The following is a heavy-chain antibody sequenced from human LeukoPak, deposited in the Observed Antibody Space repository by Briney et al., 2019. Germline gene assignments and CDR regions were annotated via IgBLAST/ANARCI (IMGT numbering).Heavy chain of an antibody. D-gene: IGHD2-15*01. CDR1: GFTFSSYA. V-gene: IGHV3-23*01. J-gene: IGHJ4*02. CDR3: AKAQSRDCSGGTCSSDY. Sequence: PGGSLRLSCAASGFTFSSYAMTWVRQAPGKGLQWVSAISGSGDSTYYVDSVKGRFTISRDNSKNTLYLQMNSLRAEDTAVYYCAKAQSRDCSGGTCSSDYWGQGTLVTVSS. CDR2: ISGSGDST.